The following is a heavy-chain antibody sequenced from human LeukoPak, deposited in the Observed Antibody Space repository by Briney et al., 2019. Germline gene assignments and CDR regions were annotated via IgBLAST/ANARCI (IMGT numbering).Heavy chain of an antibody. CDR2: ISSSSSYI. CDR3: ARNLAVANDAFDI. Sequence: GGSLRLSCAASGFTFSSYSMNWVRQAPGKGLEWVSSISSSSSYIYYADSAKGRFTISRDNAKNSLYLQMNSLRAEDTAVYYCARNLAVANDAFDIWGQGTLVTVSS. V-gene: IGHV3-21*04. J-gene: IGHJ3*02. D-gene: IGHD6-19*01. CDR1: GFTFSSYS.